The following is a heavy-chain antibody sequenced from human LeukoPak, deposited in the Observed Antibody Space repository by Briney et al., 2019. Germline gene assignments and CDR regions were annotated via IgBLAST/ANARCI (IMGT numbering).Heavy chain of an antibody. CDR2: ISRNSGRI. CDR1: GFTFDDHA. D-gene: IGHD2-2*02. J-gene: IGHJ6*02. V-gene: IGHV3-9*01. CDR3: AKDLGCSTTSCYRDYYYYGMFV. Sequence: GGSLRLSCAASGFTFDDHAMDWVRQAPGKGLEWVSGISRNSGRIGYADSVKGRFTISRDNAKNSLYLQMNSLRAEDTALYYCAKDLGCSTTSCYRDYYYYGMFVWGQRATVTVSS.